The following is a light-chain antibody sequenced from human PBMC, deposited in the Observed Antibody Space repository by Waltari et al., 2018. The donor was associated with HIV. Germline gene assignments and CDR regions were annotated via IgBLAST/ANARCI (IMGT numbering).Light chain of an antibody. CDR2: QAS. CDR1: QSTSSW. J-gene: IGKJ4*01. Sequence: DIQMTQSPSTLSASVGDRVTITCRASQSTSSWLAWYQQKPGKAPKLLIYQASTLESGGPSRFSGSGSGTEFTLTISSLQPDDGATYYCQQYNNYFLTFGGGTKVEIK. V-gene: IGKV1-5*03. CDR3: QQYNNYFLT.